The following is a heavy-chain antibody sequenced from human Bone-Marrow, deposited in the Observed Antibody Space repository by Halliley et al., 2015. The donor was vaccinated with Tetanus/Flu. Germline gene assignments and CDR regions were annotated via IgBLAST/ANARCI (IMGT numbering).Heavy chain of an antibody. CDR3: ARHGDDSGSYLYYFYGMDV. J-gene: IGHJ6*02. CDR1: GYTFTNYW. V-gene: IGHV5-51*01. D-gene: IGHD3-16*02. CDR2: IYPGDSDA. Sequence: QLVQSGAEVKKPGESLKISCKASGYTFTNYWIDWVRQMPGKGLEWMGIIYPGDSDARYSPSFEGQITISADNSIGTAYLQLHSLKASDTAMYYCARHGDDSGSYLYYFYGMDVRGQGTTVTVSS.